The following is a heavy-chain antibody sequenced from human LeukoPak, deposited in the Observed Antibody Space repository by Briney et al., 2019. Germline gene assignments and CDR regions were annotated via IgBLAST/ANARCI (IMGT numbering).Heavy chain of an antibody. CDR2: ISYDGSNK. Sequence: GGSLRLSCAASGFTFSRYEMNWVRQAPGKGLEWVAVISYDGSNKNYVDSVKGRFTISRDNSKNTLYLQMNSLRTEDTAVYYCAKGGVSDSGSWYGDYFDYWGQGTLVTVSS. J-gene: IGHJ4*02. CDR3: AKGGVSDSGSWYGDYFDY. V-gene: IGHV3-30*18. CDR1: GFTFSRYE. D-gene: IGHD6-13*01.